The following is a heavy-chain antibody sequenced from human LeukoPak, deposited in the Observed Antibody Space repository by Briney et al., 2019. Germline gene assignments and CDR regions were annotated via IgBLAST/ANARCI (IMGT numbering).Heavy chain of an antibody. V-gene: IGHV1-2*02. CDR1: GYTFTGYY. CDR3: ARDLVEQQLVPGDY. D-gene: IGHD6-13*01. J-gene: IGHJ4*02. Sequence: PGASVKVSCKASGYTFTGYYMHWVRQAPGQGLEWMGWINPNSGGTNYAQKFQGRVTMTRDTSISTAYMELSRLRSDDTAVYYCARDLVEQQLVPGDYWGQGTLVTVSS. CDR2: INPNSGGT.